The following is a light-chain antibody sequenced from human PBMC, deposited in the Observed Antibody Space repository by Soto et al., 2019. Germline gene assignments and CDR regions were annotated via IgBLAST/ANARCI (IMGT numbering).Light chain of an antibody. CDR3: SSFTSSRTYV. CDR2: EVS. V-gene: IGLV2-18*02. Sequence: VLTQPPPVSGSPGQTVANSCPGYSSDVGSYNRVSWYQQPPGTAPKLLIYEVSNRPSGVPDRFSGSKSGNTASLTISGLQAEDEADYYYSSFTSSRTYVFGTGTKVTVL. J-gene: IGLJ1*01. CDR1: SSDVGSYNR.